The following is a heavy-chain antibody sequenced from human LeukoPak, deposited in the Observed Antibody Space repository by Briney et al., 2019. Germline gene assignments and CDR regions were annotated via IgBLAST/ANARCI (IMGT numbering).Heavy chain of an antibody. V-gene: IGHV4-30-4*02. CDR1: GGSISSGDYY. Sequence: PSETLSLTCTVSGGSISSGDYYWSWIRRPPGKGLEWSGYIYDSGSTYYNPSLKSRVTISVDTSKNQFSLKLSSVTAADTAVYYCARGSVLTGYYNWDYWGQGTLVTVSS. CDR3: ARGSVLTGYYNWDY. D-gene: IGHD3-9*01. J-gene: IGHJ4*02. CDR2: IYDSGST.